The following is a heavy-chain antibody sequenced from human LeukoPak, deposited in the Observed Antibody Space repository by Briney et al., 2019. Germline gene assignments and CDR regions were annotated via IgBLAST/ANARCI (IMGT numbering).Heavy chain of an antibody. D-gene: IGHD1-14*01. Sequence: PSETLSLTCTVSGGSISSGSYYWSWIRQPAGKGLEWIGRIYTSGSTNYNPSLKSRVTISVDTSKNQFSLKLSSVTAADTAVYYCARGGRAYHDYWGQGTLVTVSS. CDR2: IYTSGST. CDR1: GGSISSGSYY. J-gene: IGHJ4*02. CDR3: ARGGRAYHDY. V-gene: IGHV4-61*02.